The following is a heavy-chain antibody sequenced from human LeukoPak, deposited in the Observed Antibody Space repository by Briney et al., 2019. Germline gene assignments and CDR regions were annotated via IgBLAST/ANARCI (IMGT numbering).Heavy chain of an antibody. Sequence: GGSLRLSCAASGFTFSSYSLNWVRQAPGKGLEWVSFISSSSITIYYADFVKGRFTISRDNAEKSLYLQMNSLRAEDTAVYYCARDRGGSYSAIDYWGQGTLVTVSS. CDR2: ISSSSITI. D-gene: IGHD2-15*01. V-gene: IGHV3-48*04. CDR1: GFTFSSYS. J-gene: IGHJ4*02. CDR3: ARDRGGSYSAIDY.